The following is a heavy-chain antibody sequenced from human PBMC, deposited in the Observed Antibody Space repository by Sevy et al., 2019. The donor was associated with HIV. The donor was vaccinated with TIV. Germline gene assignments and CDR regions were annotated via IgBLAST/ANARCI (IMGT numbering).Heavy chain of an antibody. D-gene: IGHD6-13*01. Sequence: GGSLRLSCAASGFSLNNYWMNWVRQAPGKGLEWVAKIKQGGSVKYYVDSVKGRLTISRDNARNLLYLQMNSLRVEDTALYYCVRAIAAAGSFWGQGTLVTVSS. CDR2: IKQGGSVK. J-gene: IGHJ4*02. V-gene: IGHV3-7*01. CDR1: GFSLNNYW. CDR3: VRAIAAAGSF.